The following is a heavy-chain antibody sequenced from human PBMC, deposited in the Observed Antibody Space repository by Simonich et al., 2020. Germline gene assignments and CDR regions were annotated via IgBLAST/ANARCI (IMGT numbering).Heavy chain of an antibody. CDR1: GFTFSSYW. J-gene: IGHJ4*02. D-gene: IGHD3-10*01. CDR3: ARDREVYGSGSYYNY. Sequence: EVQLVESGGGLVQPGGSLRLSCAASGFTFSSYWMSWVRQAPGKGLEWVANIKQDGSEKYYVDSVKGRFTRSRDNAKNSLYLQMNSLRAEDTAVYYCARDREVYGSGSYYNYWGQGTLVTVSS. CDR2: IKQDGSEK. V-gene: IGHV3-7*01.